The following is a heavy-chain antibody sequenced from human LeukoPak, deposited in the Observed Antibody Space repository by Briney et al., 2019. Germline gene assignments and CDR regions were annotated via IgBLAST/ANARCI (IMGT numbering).Heavy chain of an antibody. CDR2: TIPILGIA. Sequence: SVKVSCKASADTFGSYAIGWVRQAPGQGLEWMGRTIPILGIAKYAQKFQGRVTISADTSTSTAYMELSNLRSEDTALYYCASQLLRPFDYGGQGTLVTVSS. CDR3: ASQLLRPFDY. D-gene: IGHD3-3*01. V-gene: IGHV1-69*04. J-gene: IGHJ4*02. CDR1: ADTFGSYA.